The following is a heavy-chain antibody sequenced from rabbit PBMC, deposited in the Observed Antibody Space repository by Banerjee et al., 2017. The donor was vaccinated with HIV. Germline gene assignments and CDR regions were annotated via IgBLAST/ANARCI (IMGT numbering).Heavy chain of an antibody. J-gene: IGHJ4*01. CDR3: ARDLAGVISWNFDL. CDR2: NNSSSGNT. D-gene: IGHD1-1*01. CDR1: GFSFSNKYV. Sequence: QEQLEESGGDLVKPGASLTLTCTASGFSFSNKYVLCCVRQAPGKVLEWIACNNSSSGNTVYATWAKGRFTISKTSSTTVTLQMTSLTAADTASYLCARDLAGVISWNFDLWGPGTLVTVS. V-gene: IGHV1S45*01.